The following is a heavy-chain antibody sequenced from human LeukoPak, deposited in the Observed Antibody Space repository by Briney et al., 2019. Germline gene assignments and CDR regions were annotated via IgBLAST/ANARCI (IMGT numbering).Heavy chain of an antibody. CDR1: GFIFNSHS. D-gene: IGHD4-17*01. J-gene: IGHJ4*02. CDR3: ARATDYGDPFDY. CDR2: IKQDGSEK. V-gene: IGHV3-7*01. Sequence: GGSLRLSCAASGFIFNSHSMNWVRQAPGKGLEWVANIKQDGSEKYYVDSVKGRFTISRDNAKNSLYLQMNSLRAEDTAVYYCARATDYGDPFDYWGQGTLVTVSS.